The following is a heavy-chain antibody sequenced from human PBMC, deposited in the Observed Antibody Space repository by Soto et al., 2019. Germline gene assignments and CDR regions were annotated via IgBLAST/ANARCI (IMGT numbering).Heavy chain of an antibody. D-gene: IGHD2-15*01. V-gene: IGHV3-64D*06. CDR3: VKDKGEGYCSGGSCFFDP. Sequence: PGGSLRLSCSASGFTFSGYAMHGVRQAPGKGLEYVSAISSNGGSTYYADSVKGRFTISRDNSKNTLYLQMSSLRAEDTAVYYCVKDKGEGYCSGGSCFFDPWGQGTLVTVSS. CDR2: ISSNGGST. CDR1: GFTFSGYA. J-gene: IGHJ5*02.